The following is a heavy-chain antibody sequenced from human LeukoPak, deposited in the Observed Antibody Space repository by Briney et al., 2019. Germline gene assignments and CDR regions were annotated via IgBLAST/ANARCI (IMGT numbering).Heavy chain of an antibody. CDR2: VNYNGNT. V-gene: IGHV4-39*01. Sequence: SETLSLTCTVSGASIRSSTYYWGWIRQPPGKGLEWIGHVNYNGNTYYNPSLKSRVTISVDTSKNQFSLKLTSVTASDTAVYYCAKSGHSYYYTPGDFSWGQGTLVAVSS. CDR1: GASIRSSTYY. J-gene: IGHJ5*02. D-gene: IGHD3-22*01. CDR3: AKSGHSYYYTPGDFS.